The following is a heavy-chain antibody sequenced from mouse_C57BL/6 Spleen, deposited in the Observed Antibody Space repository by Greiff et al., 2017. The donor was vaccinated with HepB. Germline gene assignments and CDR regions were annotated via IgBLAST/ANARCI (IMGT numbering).Heavy chain of an antibody. Sequence: EVKLVESGGGLVKPGGSLKLSCAASGFTFSDYGMHWVRQAPEKGLEWVAYISSGSSTIYYADTVKGRFTISRDNAKNTLFLQMTSLRSEDTAMYYCARCYYGNWYAMDYWGQGTSVTVSS. D-gene: IGHD2-1*01. V-gene: IGHV5-17*01. CDR3: ARCYYGNWYAMDY. CDR1: GFTFSDYG. J-gene: IGHJ4*01. CDR2: ISSGSSTI.